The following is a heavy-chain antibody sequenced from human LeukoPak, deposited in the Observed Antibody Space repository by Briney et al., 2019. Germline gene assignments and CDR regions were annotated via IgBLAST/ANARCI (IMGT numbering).Heavy chain of an antibody. D-gene: IGHD2-2*01. V-gene: IGHV1-46*01. CDR2: INPSGGST. CDR3: ARDASRGYQLLLGWFDP. Sequence: ASVKVSCKASGYTFTSYYMHWVRQAPGQGLEWMGIINPSGGSTSYAQKFQGRDTMTRDTSTSTVYMELSSLRSEDTAVYYCARDASRGYQLLLGWFDPWGQGTLVTVSS. CDR1: GYTFTSYY. J-gene: IGHJ5*02.